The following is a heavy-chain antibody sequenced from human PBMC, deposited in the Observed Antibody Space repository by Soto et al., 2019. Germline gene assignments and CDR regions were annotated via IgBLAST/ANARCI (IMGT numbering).Heavy chain of an antibody. V-gene: IGHV3-23*01. J-gene: IGHJ4*02. D-gene: IGHD2-2*02. Sequence: GGSLRLSCAAFGFDFNKYAMTWVRQAPGKGLQWVSSITSNGDSTYYADSVKGRFTTSRDNSKNTLYLQMNSLRADDTAVFYCAKDSPSYTTSPFYFASWGQGTLVTVSS. CDR2: ITSNGDST. CDR3: AKDSPSYTTSPFYFAS. CDR1: GFDFNKYA.